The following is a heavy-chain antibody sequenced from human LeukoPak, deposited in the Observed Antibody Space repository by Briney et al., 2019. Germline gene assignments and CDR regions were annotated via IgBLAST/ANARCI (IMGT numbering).Heavy chain of an antibody. CDR1: GFTFSDYY. Sequence: PGGSLRLSCAASGFTFSDYYMSWIRQAPGKGLEWVSYISSSGSTIYYADSVKGRFTISRDNAKNSLYLQMNSLRADDTAVYFCATLREELWFGELSHRDYWGQGTQVTVSS. CDR2: ISSSGSTI. CDR3: ATLREELWFGELSHRDY. V-gene: IGHV3-11*04. J-gene: IGHJ4*02. D-gene: IGHD3-10*01.